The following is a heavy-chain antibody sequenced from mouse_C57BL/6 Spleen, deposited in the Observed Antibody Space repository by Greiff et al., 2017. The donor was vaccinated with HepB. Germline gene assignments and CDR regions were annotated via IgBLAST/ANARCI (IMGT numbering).Heavy chain of an antibody. CDR3: ARSNSSGYNWFAY. CDR1: GYTFPGYW. Sequence: VQLQQSGAELMKPGASVKLSCKATGYTFPGYWIEWVKQRPGHGLEWIGEILPGSGSTNYNEKFKGKATFTADTSSNTAYMQLSSLTTEDSAIYYCARSNSSGYNWFAYWGQGTLVTVSA. D-gene: IGHD3-2*02. J-gene: IGHJ3*01. V-gene: IGHV1-9*01. CDR2: ILPGSGST.